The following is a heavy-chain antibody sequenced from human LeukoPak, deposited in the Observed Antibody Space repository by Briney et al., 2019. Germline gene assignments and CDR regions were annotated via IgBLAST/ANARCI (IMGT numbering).Heavy chain of an antibody. CDR2: ISWNSGST. D-gene: IGHD1-26*01. Sequence: GGSLRLSCAASGFTFDDYVMHWVRQIPGKGLEWISGISWNSGSTGYADSVKGRFTISRDNAKNSLYLHMNSLRVEDTALCYCAKGGTSPRGYYYMDVWGKGTTVTVSS. J-gene: IGHJ6*03. CDR3: AKGGTSPRGYYYMDV. V-gene: IGHV3-9*01. CDR1: GFTFDDYV.